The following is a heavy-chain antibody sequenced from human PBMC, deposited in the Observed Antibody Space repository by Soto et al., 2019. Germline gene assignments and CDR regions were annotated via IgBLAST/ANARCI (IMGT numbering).Heavy chain of an antibody. V-gene: IGHV4-59*01. Sequence: SETLSLTCTVSGVSISSYYWSWIRQPPGKGLEWIGYIYYSGSTNYNPSLKSRVAISVDTSKNQFSLNLTSVTAADTAVYYCARGVDQVQWLVNWGQGTLVTVSS. CDR2: IYYSGST. J-gene: IGHJ4*02. CDR3: ARGVDQVQWLVN. CDR1: GVSISSYY. D-gene: IGHD6-19*01.